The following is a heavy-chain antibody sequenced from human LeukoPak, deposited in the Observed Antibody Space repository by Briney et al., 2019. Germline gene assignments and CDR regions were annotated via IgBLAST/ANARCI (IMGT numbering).Heavy chain of an antibody. J-gene: IGHJ4*02. CDR1: GGSISSSSYY. D-gene: IGHD3-10*01. CDR3: AREGTMVRGVINY. V-gene: IGHV4-39*07. CDR2: IYYSGST. Sequence: PSETLSLTCTVSGGSISSSSYYWGWIRQPPGKGLEWIGSIYYSGSTYYNPSLKSRVTISVDTSKNQFSLKLSSVTAADTAVYYCAREGTMVRGVINYWGQGTLVTVSS.